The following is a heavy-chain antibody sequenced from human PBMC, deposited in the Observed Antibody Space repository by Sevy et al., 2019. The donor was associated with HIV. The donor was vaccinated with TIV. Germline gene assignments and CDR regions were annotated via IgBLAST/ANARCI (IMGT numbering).Heavy chain of an antibody. D-gene: IGHD3-22*01. CDR2: IYSGGST. V-gene: IGHV3-53*01. J-gene: IGHJ4*02. CDR1: GFTVSSNY. CDR3: ARDPYYDSSGYYHGGY. Sequence: GGSLRLSCAASGFTVSSNYMSWVRQAPGKGLEWVSVIYSGGSTYYADSVKGRFTISRDNSKNTLYLQMNSLRAEDTAVYYCARDPYYDSSGYYHGGYWGQGTLVTVSS.